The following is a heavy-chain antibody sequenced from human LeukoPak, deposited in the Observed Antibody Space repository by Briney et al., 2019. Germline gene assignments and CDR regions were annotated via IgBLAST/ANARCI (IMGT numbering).Heavy chain of an antibody. CDR2: INPNSGGT. CDR3: ARVEVRPSNDFDY. D-gene: IGHD3-10*01. V-gene: IGHV1-2*02. J-gene: IGHJ4*02. Sequence: ASVKVSCKASGYTFTGYYMHWVRQAPGQGLEWMGWINPNSGGTNYAQKFQGRVTMTRDTSISTAYMELSRLRSDDTAVYYCARVEVRPSNDFDYWGQGTLVTVSS. CDR1: GYTFTGYY.